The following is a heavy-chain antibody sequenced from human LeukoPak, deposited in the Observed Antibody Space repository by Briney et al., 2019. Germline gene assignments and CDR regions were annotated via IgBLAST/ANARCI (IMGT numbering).Heavy chain of an antibody. CDR3: TTSDDSSGNN. CDR2: INQDGSAK. V-gene: IGHV3-7*01. J-gene: IGHJ4*02. CDR1: GFTFRNFW. D-gene: IGHD3-22*01. Sequence: GGSLRLSCAASGFTFRNFWMSWVRQAPGKGLEWLANINQDGSAKYYVDSVKGRLTISRDNAKNSLYLEMNSLRGEDTAVYYCTTSDDSSGNNWGKGTLVTVSS.